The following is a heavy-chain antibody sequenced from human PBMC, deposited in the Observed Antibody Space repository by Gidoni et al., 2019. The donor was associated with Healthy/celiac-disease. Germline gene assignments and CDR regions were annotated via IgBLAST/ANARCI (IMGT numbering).Heavy chain of an antibody. V-gene: IGHV4-31*03. Sequence: QVQLQESGPGLVKPSQTLSLTCTFSGGSISSGCYYWSWIRTHPGKGLEWIGYIYYSGSTYYNPSLKSRVTISVDTSKNQFSLKLSSVTAADTAVYYCARVVVVTAIGSSREDYWGQGTLVTVSS. J-gene: IGHJ4*02. CDR3: ARVVVVTAIGSSREDY. D-gene: IGHD2-21*02. CDR2: IYYSGST. CDR1: GGSISSGCYY.